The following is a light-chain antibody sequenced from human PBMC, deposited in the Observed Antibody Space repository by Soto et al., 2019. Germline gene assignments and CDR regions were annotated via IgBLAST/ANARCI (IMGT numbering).Light chain of an antibody. J-gene: IGLJ3*02. CDR2: GNS. CDR3: QAFDNSLSASGV. Sequence: QSVLTQPPSVSGAPGQRGTISCAGSSSHIGATYDIHWYQQLPGAAPRLLIYGNSNRPSGAPDRFAGSKSGTSASLAIIGLRVEDVGIYYCQAFDNSLSASGVFGGGTKVT. CDR1: SSHIGATYD. V-gene: IGLV1-40*01.